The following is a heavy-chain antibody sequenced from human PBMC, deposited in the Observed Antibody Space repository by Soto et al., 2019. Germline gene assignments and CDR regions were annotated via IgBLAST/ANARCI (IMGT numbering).Heavy chain of an antibody. CDR2: MYESGNT. D-gene: IGHD4-17*01. CDR3: ARVPGDSYGLDV. V-gene: IGHV4-30-4*01. CDR1: GGSISSGDYF. J-gene: IGHJ6*02. Sequence: QVQLQESGPGLVKPSQTLSLTCTVSGGSISSGDYFWTWIRQAPGKGLEWIGYMYESGNTYYNPSLKSRVAISGDTSKNQVSLKVSSVTAADTAVYYCARVPGDSYGLDVWGQGTTVTVSS.